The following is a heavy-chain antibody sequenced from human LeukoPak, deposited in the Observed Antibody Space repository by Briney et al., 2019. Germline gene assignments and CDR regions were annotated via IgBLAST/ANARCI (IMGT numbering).Heavy chain of an antibody. CDR3: ARGVRIVVVPAAIQGAFDY. CDR2: TYYRSKWYN. J-gene: IGHJ4*02. CDR1: GDSVSSNSAA. V-gene: IGHV6-1*01. Sequence: SQTLSLTCAISGDSVSSNSAAWNWIRQSPLRGLEWLGRTYYRSKWYNDYAVSVRSRITINPDTSKNQFSLQLNSVTPEDTAVYYCARGVRIVVVPAAIQGAFDYWGQGTLVTVSS. D-gene: IGHD2-2*02.